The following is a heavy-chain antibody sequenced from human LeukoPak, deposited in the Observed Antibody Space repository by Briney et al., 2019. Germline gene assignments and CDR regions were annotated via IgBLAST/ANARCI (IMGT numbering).Heavy chain of an antibody. V-gene: IGHV3-11*01. D-gene: IGHD3-22*01. Sequence: GGSLRLSCAASGFTFSDYYMSWIRQAPGKGLEWVSYISSSGSTIYYADSVKRRFTISRDNAKNSLYLHLNSLRAEDTAVYYCARQSYYYDSSGHYVYYFDYWGQGTLVSVSS. CDR1: GFTFSDYY. CDR3: ARQSYYYDSSGHYVYYFDY. CDR2: ISSSGSTI. J-gene: IGHJ4*02.